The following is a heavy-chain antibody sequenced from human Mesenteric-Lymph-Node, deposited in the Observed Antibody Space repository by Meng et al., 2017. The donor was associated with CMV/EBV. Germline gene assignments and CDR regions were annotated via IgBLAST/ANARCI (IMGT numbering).Heavy chain of an antibody. J-gene: IGHJ3*02. CDR2: IYYSGST. CDR3: ARAVVPAAMVDAFDI. D-gene: IGHD2-2*01. Sequence: GSISSGDSYWSWLRQPPGKGLEWIGYIYYSGSTYYNPSLKSRVTISVDTSKNQFSLKLSSVTAADTAVYYCARAVVPAAMVDAFDIWGQGTMVTVSS. CDR1: GSISSGDSY. V-gene: IGHV4-30-4*08.